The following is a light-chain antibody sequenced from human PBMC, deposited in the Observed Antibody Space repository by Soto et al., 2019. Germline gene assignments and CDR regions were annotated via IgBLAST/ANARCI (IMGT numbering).Light chain of an antibody. CDR3: QQYNSYSQT. Sequence: DIPMTQSPSTLSGSVGDRVTITCRASQTISSWLAWYQQKPGKAPKLLIYDASSLESGVPSRFSGSGSGTEFTLTISSLQPDDFATYYCQQYNSYSQTFGQGTKVDIK. V-gene: IGKV1-5*01. J-gene: IGKJ1*01. CDR2: DAS. CDR1: QTISSW.